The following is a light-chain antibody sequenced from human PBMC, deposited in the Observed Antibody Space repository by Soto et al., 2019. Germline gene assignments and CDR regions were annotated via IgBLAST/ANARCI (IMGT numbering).Light chain of an antibody. V-gene: IGKV1-5*03. CDR3: HRYQSWYT. Sequence: DIQMTQSPSTLSASVGDRVTITCRASQSISSWLAWYQQKPGKAPKLLIYKASSLESGDPSGFSGSGSGTKFTLTIICRHHDDFAIYHSHRYQSWYTFGQGPMLGSK. CDR2: KAS. CDR1: QSISSW. J-gene: IGKJ2*01.